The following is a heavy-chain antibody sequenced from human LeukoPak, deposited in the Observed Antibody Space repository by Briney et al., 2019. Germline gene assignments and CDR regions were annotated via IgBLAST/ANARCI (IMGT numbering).Heavy chain of an antibody. V-gene: IGHV3-30*02. CDR1: GFTFSSYG. D-gene: IGHD3-9*01. J-gene: IGHJ3*02. CDR3: AKDFLYYDILTGYRDSDAFDI. CDR2: IRHDGSNK. Sequence: GGSLRLSCAASGFTFSSYGMHWVRQAPGKGLEWVAFIRHDGSNKYYADSVKGRFTISRDNSKNTLYLQMNSLRAEGTAVYYCAKDFLYYDILTGYRDSDAFDIWGQGTMVTVSS.